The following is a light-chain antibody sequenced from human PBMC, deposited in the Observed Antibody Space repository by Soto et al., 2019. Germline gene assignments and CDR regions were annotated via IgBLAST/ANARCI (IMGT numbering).Light chain of an antibody. CDR3: CSFTSSNTHV. Sequence: LTQPPSVSGAPGQRVTISCTGSSSNIGADYDVHWYQQHPGKVPKLILFEVNKRPSGVSGRFSGSKSGNTASLTISGLQAEDEADYYCCSFTSSNTHVFGTGTKVTV. V-gene: IGLV1-40*01. CDR2: EVN. J-gene: IGLJ1*01. CDR1: SSNIGADYD.